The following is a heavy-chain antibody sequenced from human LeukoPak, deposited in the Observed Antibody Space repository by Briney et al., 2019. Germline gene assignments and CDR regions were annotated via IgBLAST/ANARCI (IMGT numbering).Heavy chain of an antibody. CDR2: MNPNSGNT. CDR1: GYTFTSYD. V-gene: IGHV1-8*01. Sequence: ASVKVSCEVSGYTFTSYDINWVRQATGQGLEWMGWMNPNSGNTGYAQKFQGRVTMTRNTSISTAYMELSSLRSEDTAVYYCARARRGIAAAGTIRYYFDYWGQGTLVTVSS. J-gene: IGHJ4*02. D-gene: IGHD6-13*01. CDR3: ARARRGIAAAGTIRYYFDY.